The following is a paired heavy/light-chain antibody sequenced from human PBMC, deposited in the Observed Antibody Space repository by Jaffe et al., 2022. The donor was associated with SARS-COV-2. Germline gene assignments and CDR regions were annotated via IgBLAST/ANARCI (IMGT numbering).Heavy chain of an antibody. CDR2: ISSSGGNT. V-gene: IGHV3-23*01. D-gene: IGHD3-22*01. CDR3: AKGSAGGYFHTSGYFLAY. Sequence: EVQLLESGGGLVQPGGSLRLSCAASGFTFSSYAMTWVRQAPGKGLEWVSGISSSGGNTYYADSVEGRFTISRDNSKNTLDLQMNSLRAEDTAVYYCAKGSAGGYFHTSGYFLAYWGQGTLVTVSS. CDR1: GFTFSSYA. J-gene: IGHJ4*02.
Light chain of an antibody. V-gene: IGKV1-8*01. J-gene: IGKJ1*01. CDR2: AAS. CDR3: QQYYNYPRT. CDR1: QGISSY. Sequence: AIRMTQSPSSFSASTGDRVTITCRASQGISSYLAWYQQKPGKAPKLLIYAASTLQSGVPARFSGSGSGTDFNLTISCLQSEDFATYYCQQYYNYPRTFGQGTKVEIK.